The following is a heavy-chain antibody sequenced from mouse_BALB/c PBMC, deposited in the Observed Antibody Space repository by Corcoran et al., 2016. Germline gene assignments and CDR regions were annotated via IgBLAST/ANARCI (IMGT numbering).Heavy chain of an antibody. Sequence: LVKTGASVKISCKASGYSFTGYYMHWVKQSHGKSLEWMGYISCYNGVTSYNQKFKGKATFTVDTSSSTAYMQFNSLTSEDSAVYYCARDGAYGNYYFDYWGQGTTLTVSS. CDR3: ARDGAYGNYYFDY. J-gene: IGHJ2*01. CDR2: ISCYNGVT. V-gene: IGHV1S34*01. D-gene: IGHD2-1*01. CDR1: GYSFTGYY.